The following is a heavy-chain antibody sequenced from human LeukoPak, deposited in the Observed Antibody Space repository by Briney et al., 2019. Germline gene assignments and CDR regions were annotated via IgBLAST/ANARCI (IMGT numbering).Heavy chain of an antibody. J-gene: IGHJ4*02. CDR1: GFSFSSYS. V-gene: IGHV3-21*01. D-gene: IGHD3-10*01. CDR3: ARGSDYYYGSGSSDASLDY. Sequence: GESLTLSCAASGFSFSSYSMIWVRQAPGKGLEWVSSISSSSSYIYYADSAKGRFTISRDDAKNSLYLQMNSLRAEDTAVYYCARGSDYYYGSGSSDASLDYWGQGTLVTVSS. CDR2: ISSSSSYI.